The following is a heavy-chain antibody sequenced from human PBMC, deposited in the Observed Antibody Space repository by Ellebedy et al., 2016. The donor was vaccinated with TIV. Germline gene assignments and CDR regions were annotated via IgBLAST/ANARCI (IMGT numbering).Heavy chain of an antibody. CDR2: INHSGST. J-gene: IGHJ4*02. CDR1: GGSFSGYY. V-gene: IGHV4-34*01. D-gene: IGHD3-22*01. Sequence: SETLSLXXAVYGGSFSGYYWSWIRQPPGKGLEWIGEINHSGSTNYNPSLKSRVTISVDTSKNQFSLKLSSVTAADTAVYYCARRKGPRSGYGYWGQGTLVTVSS. CDR3: ARRKGPRSGYGY.